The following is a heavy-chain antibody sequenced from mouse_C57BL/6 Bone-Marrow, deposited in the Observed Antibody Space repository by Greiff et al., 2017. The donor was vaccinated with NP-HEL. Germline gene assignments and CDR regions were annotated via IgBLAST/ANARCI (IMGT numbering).Heavy chain of an antibody. J-gene: IGHJ2*01. V-gene: IGHV1-50*01. Sequence: QVQLKQPGAELVKPGASVKLSCKASGYTFTSYWMQWVKQRPGQGLEWIGEIDPSDSYTNYNQKFKGKATLTVDTSSSTAYMQLSSLTSEDSAVYYCARDEGLSHWGQGTTLTVSS. CDR1: GYTFTSYW. CDR3: ARDEGLSH. D-gene: IGHD1-1*01. CDR2: IDPSDSYT.